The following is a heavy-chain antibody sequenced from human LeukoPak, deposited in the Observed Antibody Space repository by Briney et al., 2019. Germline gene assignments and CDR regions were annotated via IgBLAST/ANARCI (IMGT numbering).Heavy chain of an antibody. CDR2: IYSGGST. D-gene: IGHD6-13*01. V-gene: IGHV3-66*01. CDR1: GFTVSSNY. Sequence: GGSLRLSCAASGFTVSSNYMSWVRQAPGKGLEWVSFIYSGGSTYYADSVKGRFTISRDNSKNTLYLQMNSLRAEDTAVYYCARGLNAAGKIRTSDYWAQGTLVTVSS. J-gene: IGHJ4*02. CDR3: ARGLNAAGKIRTSDY.